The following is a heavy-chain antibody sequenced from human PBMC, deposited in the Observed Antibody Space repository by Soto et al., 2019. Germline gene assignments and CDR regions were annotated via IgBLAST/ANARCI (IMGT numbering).Heavy chain of an antibody. Sequence: QVQLQESGPGLVKPSETLSLTCTVSGGSISSYYWSWIRQPPGKGLEWIGYIYYSGSTNYNPSLKSRVTISVDTSKNQFALKLSSVTAADTAVYYCARADIAAPDDYWGQGTLVTVSS. CDR1: GGSISSYY. D-gene: IGHD6-6*01. J-gene: IGHJ4*02. CDR3: ARADIAAPDDY. V-gene: IGHV4-59*01. CDR2: IYYSGST.